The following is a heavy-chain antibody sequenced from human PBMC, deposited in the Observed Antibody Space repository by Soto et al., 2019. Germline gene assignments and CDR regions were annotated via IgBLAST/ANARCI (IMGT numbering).Heavy chain of an antibody. V-gene: IGHV3-13*01. CDR2: IGTAGDT. D-gene: IGHD3-10*01. J-gene: IGHJ5*02. Sequence: GGSLRLSCAASGFTFSSYDMHWVRQATGKGLEWVSAIGTAGDTYYPGSVKGRFTISRENAKNSLYLQMNSLRAEDTAVYYCAKVSMVRGGRRYNWFDPWGQGTLVTVSS. CDR3: AKVSMVRGGRRYNWFDP. CDR1: GFTFSSYD.